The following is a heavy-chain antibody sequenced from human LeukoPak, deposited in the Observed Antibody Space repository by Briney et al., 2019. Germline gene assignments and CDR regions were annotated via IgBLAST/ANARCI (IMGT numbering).Heavy chain of an antibody. CDR3: AREEGFWSGYYTTEGLDY. J-gene: IGHJ4*02. V-gene: IGHV3-74*01. CDR2: INSDGSST. CDR1: GFTFSSYW. D-gene: IGHD3-3*01. Sequence: GGSLRLSCAASGFTFSSYWMHWVRQAPGKGLVWVSRINSDGSSTSYADSVKGRFTISRDNAKNTLYLQMNSLRAEDTAVYYCAREEGFWSGYYTTEGLDYWGQGTLVTVSS.